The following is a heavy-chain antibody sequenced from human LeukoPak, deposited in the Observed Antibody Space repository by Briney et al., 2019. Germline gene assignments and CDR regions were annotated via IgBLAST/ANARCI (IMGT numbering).Heavy chain of an antibody. CDR1: GFTFKNYG. J-gene: IGHJ4*02. CDR3: AKDQAGSRGPFDY. V-gene: IGHV3-33*06. D-gene: IGHD6-25*01. Sequence: GRSLRLSCAASGFTFKNYGMHWVRQAPGKGLEWVSFIWYDGSNKWSADSVKGRFTISRDNSQNTLYPQMNSLRAEGTPVYYCAKDQAGSRGPFDYWGQGTLVTVSS. CDR2: IWYDGSNK.